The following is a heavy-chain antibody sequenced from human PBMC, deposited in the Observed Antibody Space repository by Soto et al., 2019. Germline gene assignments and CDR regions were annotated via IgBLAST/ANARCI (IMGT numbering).Heavy chain of an antibody. D-gene: IGHD2-21*01. CDR3: ARGYPRSILSTSLTTSYWFDS. CDR2: INHRGTT. Sequence: QVQLQQWGTGLLKPSETLSLHCAVYGESLRGYYWSWIRQTPAMGLEWIGEINHRGTTNHGSSHTSRAIISIDTSKNQVSLRLKYVTAADTAVYYCARGYPRSILSTSLTTSYWFDSWGQGTLVTVSS. V-gene: IGHV4-34*04. CDR1: GESLRGYY. J-gene: IGHJ5*01.